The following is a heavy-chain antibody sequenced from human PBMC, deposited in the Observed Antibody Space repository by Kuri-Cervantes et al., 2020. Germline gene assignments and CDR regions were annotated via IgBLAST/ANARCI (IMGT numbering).Heavy chain of an antibody. D-gene: IGHD3-10*01. V-gene: IGHV3-30-3*01. CDR2: ISYDGSNK. CDR3: ARDPHYNDPSNGWLYFGFDP. Sequence: GESLKISCAASGFTFSSYAMHWVRQAPGKGLEWVAVISYDGSNKYYADSVKGRFTISRDNSKNTLYLQMNSLRAEDTAVYYCARDPHYNDPSNGWLYFGFDPWGPGTRVTVSS. J-gene: IGHJ5*02. CDR1: GFTFSSYA.